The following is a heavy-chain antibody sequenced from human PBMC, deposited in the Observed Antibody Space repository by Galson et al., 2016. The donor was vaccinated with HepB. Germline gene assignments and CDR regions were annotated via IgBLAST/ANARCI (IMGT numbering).Heavy chain of an antibody. D-gene: IGHD6-19*01. V-gene: IGHV3-48*02. Sequence: SLRLSCAASGFTFSSYSMNWVRQAPGKGLEWISYISSSSDTIYYGDSMKGRVTMSRDNAKNSLYLQINSLRDEDTAVYYCARSGSSGWYSRGYFDLWGRGTLATVSS. CDR1: GFTFSSYS. CDR3: ARSGSSGWYSRGYFDL. CDR2: ISSSSDTI. J-gene: IGHJ2*01.